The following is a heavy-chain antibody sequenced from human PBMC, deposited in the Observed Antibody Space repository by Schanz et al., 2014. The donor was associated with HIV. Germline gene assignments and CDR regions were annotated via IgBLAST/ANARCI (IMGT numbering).Heavy chain of an antibody. CDR1: GFTFSSHW. D-gene: IGHD6-19*01. CDR2: IYSAGTT. Sequence: EVQLVESGGGLVQPGGSLRLSCAASGFTFSSHWMHWVRQAPGKGLEWVSIIYSAGTTYYTDSVKGRFTISRDNSKNTLYLQMNSLGAEDTAVYYCAKVAIHSSGWLPFDYWGQGTLVTVSS. V-gene: IGHV3-66*01. J-gene: IGHJ4*02. CDR3: AKVAIHSSGWLPFDY.